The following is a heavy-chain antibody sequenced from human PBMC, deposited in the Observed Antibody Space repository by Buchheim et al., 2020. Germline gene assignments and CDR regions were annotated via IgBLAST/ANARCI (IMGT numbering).Heavy chain of an antibody. J-gene: IGHJ4*02. V-gene: IGHV3-23*01. CDR2: ITGSGGSR. Sequence: EVQLLESGGGLVQPGGSLRLSCSASGFTFSSYAMAWVRQAPGKGLEWVSSITGSGGSRYYADSVKGRFTISRDNSKNTLSLQMNSLSAEDTAVYYCAKLISSCSTYWGQGTL. D-gene: IGHD6-13*01. CDR3: AKLISSCSTY. CDR1: GFTFSSYA.